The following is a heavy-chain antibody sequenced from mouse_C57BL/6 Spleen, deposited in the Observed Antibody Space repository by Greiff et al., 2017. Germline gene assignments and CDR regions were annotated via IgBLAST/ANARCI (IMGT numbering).Heavy chain of an antibody. CDR3: ARSYYFYAMDY. D-gene: IGHD1-1*02. V-gene: IGHV1-76*01. J-gene: IGHJ4*01. Sequence: LQESGAELVRPGASVKLSCKASGYTFTDYYINWVKQRPGQGLEWIARIYPGSGNTYYNEKFKGKATLTAEKSSSTAYMQLSSLTSEDSAVYFCARSYYFYAMDYWGQGTSVTVSS. CDR2: IYPGSGNT. CDR1: GYTFTDYY.